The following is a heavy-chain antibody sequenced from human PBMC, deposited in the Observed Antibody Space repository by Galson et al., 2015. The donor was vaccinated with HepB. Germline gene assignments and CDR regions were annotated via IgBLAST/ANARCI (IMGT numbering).Heavy chain of an antibody. CDR1: GYTFTNYY. D-gene: IGHD6-13*01. Sequence: SVKVSCKASGYTFTNYYIHWVRQAPGQGLEWMGIINPSGGSTSYAQKFQGRVTMTRDTSTSTVYMELSSLRSKDTAVYYCARDQYSSSWYGHYYYYMDVWGKGTTVTVSS. V-gene: IGHV1-46*01. CDR3: ARDQYSSSWYGHYYYYMDV. CDR2: INPSGGST. J-gene: IGHJ6*03.